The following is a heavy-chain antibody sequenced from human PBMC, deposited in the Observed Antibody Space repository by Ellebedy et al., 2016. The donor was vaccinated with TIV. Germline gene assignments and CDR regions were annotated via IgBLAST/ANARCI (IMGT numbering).Heavy chain of an antibody. V-gene: IGHV3-23*01. CDR2: ISGSGGST. D-gene: IGHD3-22*01. Sequence: GGSLRLXXAASGFTFSSYAMSWVRQAPGKGLEWVSAISGSGGSTYYADSVKGRFTISRDNSKNTLYLQMNSLRAEDTAVYYCAKALGGGYPIPGWGDYWGQGTLVTVSS. CDR1: GFTFSSYA. CDR3: AKALGGGYPIPGWGDY. J-gene: IGHJ4*02.